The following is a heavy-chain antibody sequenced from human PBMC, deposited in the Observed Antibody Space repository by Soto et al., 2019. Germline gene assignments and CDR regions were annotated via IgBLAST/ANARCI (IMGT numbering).Heavy chain of an antibody. D-gene: IGHD6-25*01. CDR2: MNPYSGNT. V-gene: IGHV1-8*01. CDR1: GYTFTTYD. CDR3: ARRKERSGPHYFDY. Sequence: ASVKVSCKASGYTFTTYDISWVRQATGQGLEWMGWMNPYSGNTGYAQKFQGRVTVTRNTSISTVYMKLSGLRPDDTAVYYCARRKERSGPHYFDYWGQGSQVTVSS. J-gene: IGHJ4*02.